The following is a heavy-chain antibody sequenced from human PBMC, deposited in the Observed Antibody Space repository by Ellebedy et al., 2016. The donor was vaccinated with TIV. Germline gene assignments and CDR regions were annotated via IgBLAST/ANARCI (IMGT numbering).Heavy chain of an antibody. J-gene: IGHJ4*02. CDR1: GFTLSFYW. CDR3: ASPPGVVAL. D-gene: IGHD3-10*01. Sequence: PGGSLRLSCAASGFTLSFYWMSWVRQAPGKGLEWVANINKAGSEKFYVDSVKGRFTISRDNAKNSLYLQMNSLRAEDTAVYYCASPPGVVALWGQGTLVTVSS. CDR2: INKAGSEK. V-gene: IGHV3-7*03.